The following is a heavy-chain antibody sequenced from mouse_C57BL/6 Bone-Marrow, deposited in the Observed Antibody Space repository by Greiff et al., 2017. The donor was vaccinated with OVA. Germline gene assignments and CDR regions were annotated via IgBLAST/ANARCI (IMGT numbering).Heavy chain of an antibody. D-gene: IGHD1-3*01. J-gene: IGHJ3*01. Sequence: LMESGAELVRPGTSVKVSCKASGYAFTNYLIEWVKQRPGQGLEWIGVINPGSGGTNYNEKFKGKATLTADKSSSTAYMQLSSLTSEDSAVYFCARSLTGAYWGQGTLVTVSA. CDR3: ARSLTGAY. V-gene: IGHV1-54*01. CDR2: INPGSGGT. CDR1: GYAFTNYL.